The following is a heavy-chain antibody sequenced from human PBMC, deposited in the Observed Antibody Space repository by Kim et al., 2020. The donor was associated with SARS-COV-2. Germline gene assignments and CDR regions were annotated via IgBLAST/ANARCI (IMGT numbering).Heavy chain of an antibody. D-gene: IGHD3-3*01. J-gene: IGHJ6*02. CDR2: ISAYNGNT. CDR3: AREGAITIFGVVIKGYYYYGMDV. Sequence: ASVKVSCKASGYTFTNFGFSWVRQAPGQGLEWMGWISAYNGNTKYAQKLQGRVTMTTHTSTSTVYMELRSLRSDDTAVYYCAREGAITIFGVVIKGYYYYGMDVWGQGTTVTVSS. V-gene: IGHV1-18*01. CDR1: GYTFTNFG.